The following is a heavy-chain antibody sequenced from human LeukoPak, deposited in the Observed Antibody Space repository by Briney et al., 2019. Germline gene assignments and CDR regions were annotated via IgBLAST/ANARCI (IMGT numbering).Heavy chain of an antibody. D-gene: IGHD3-16*01. CDR2: IKNKTGGGTT. J-gene: IGHJ4*02. Sequence: AGSLRLSCAASGFTFSNAWMSWVRQAPGKGLEWVGRIKNKTGGGTTDYAAPVKARFTISRDDSKNTLYLQMNSLKTEDTAVYYCTSESRWGDYWGQGTLVTVSS. CDR1: GFTFSNAW. V-gene: IGHV3-15*01. CDR3: TSESRWGDY.